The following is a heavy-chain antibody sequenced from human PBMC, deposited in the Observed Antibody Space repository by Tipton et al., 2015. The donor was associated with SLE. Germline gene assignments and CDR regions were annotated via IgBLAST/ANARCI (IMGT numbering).Heavy chain of an antibody. V-gene: IGHV5-51*03. J-gene: IGHJ4*02. Sequence: QLVQSGAEVKKPGESLKISCQGSGYSFTTYWIGWVRQMPGKGLEWMGIIYPGDSDTRYSPSFQGQVTISADKSISTAYLQWSSLKASDSAMYYCARRSYYEDYYFAYWGQGTLVTVSS. CDR2: IYPGDSDT. CDR1: GYSFTTYW. D-gene: IGHD1-26*01. CDR3: ARRSYYEDYYFAY.